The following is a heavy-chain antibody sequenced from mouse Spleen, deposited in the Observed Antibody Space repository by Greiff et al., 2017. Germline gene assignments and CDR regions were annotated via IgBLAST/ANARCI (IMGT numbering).Heavy chain of an antibody. J-gene: IGHJ4*01. Sequence: VQLVESGAELVRPGASVTPSCKASGYTFTDYEMHWVKQTPVHGLEWIGAIDPETGGTAYNQKFKGKATLTADKSSSTAYMELRSLTSEDSAVYYCTSYDLHYYAMDYWGQGTSVTVSS. CDR2: IDPETGGT. V-gene: IGHV1-15*01. D-gene: IGHD2-3*01. CDR3: TSYDLHYYAMDY. CDR1: GYTFTDYE.